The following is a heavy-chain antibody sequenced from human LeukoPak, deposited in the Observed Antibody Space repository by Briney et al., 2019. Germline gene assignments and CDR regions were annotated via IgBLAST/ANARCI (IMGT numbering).Heavy chain of an antibody. D-gene: IGHD6-19*01. J-gene: IGHJ6*03. V-gene: IGHV4-59*01. CDR3: ARDRYSSGWQHYYMDV. CDR1: GGSISSYY. Sequence: PSETLSLTCTVSGGSISSYYWSWIREPPGKGLEWSGYSYYSGSTNYNPSLKSRVTISVDTSKNQFSLKLSSVTAADTAVYYCARDRYSSGWQHYYMDVWGKGTTVTVSS. CDR2: SYYSGST.